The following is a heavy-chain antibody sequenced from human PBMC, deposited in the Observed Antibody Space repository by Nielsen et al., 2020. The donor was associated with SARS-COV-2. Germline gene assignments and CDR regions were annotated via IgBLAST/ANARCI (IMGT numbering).Heavy chain of an antibody. J-gene: IGHJ4*01. Sequence: WIRQPPGKALEWLAHIFSNDEKSYSTSLKSRLTISKDTSKSQVVLTMTNMDPVDTATYYCARIATNYYDSSGYYYDFDYWGQEPWSPSPQ. D-gene: IGHD3-22*01. CDR3: ARIATNYYDSSGYYYDFDY. V-gene: IGHV2-26*01. CDR2: IFSNDEK.